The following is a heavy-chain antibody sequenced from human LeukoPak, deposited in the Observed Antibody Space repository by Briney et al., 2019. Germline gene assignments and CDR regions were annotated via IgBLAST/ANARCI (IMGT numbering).Heavy chain of an antibody. Sequence: GGSLRLSCVASGFTFSNYWMPWVRHAPGKGLVWVSRINSDGSSTTYADSVKGRFTISRDNAENTLYLQMNSLRAEDTAVYYCAREYSSSRYFDYWGQGTLVTVSS. D-gene: IGHD6-6*01. V-gene: IGHV3-74*01. CDR3: AREYSSSRYFDY. CDR1: GFTFSNYW. CDR2: INSDGSST. J-gene: IGHJ4*02.